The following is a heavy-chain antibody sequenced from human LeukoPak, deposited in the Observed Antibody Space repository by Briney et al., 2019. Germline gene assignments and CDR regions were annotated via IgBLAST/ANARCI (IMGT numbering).Heavy chain of an antibody. D-gene: IGHD4-17*01. CDR2: ISGSGGGT. V-gene: IGHV3-23*01. J-gene: IGHJ4*02. CDR3: AKDPYGDYVRYFDY. CDR1: GFTLRSYA. Sequence: GGSLRLSCAASGFTLRSYAMNWVRQAPGKGLEWVSGISGSGGGTYYADSVKGRFTISRDNSKNTLYLQMNSLRAEDTAVYYCAKDPYGDYVRYFDYWGQGTLVTVSS.